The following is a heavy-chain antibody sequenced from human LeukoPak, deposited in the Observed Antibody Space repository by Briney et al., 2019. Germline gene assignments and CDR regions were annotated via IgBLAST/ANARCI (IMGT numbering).Heavy chain of an antibody. Sequence: PGRSLRLSCAGSGFSFSSYTMHWVRQAPGKGLEWVAIISYDGTNEYYADSVKGRFTISRDNSKNTLYLQVNSLRAEDTAVYYCARDIEWLGRYYYYGLDVWGQGTTVTVSS. D-gene: IGHD6-19*01. J-gene: IGHJ6*02. CDR1: GFSFSSYT. CDR3: ARDIEWLGRYYYYGLDV. V-gene: IGHV3-30*04. CDR2: ISYDGTNE.